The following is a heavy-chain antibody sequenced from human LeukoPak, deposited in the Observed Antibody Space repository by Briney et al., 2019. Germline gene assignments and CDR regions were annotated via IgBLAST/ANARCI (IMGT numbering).Heavy chain of an antibody. CDR3: ARDFGGGSSTRSIDY. D-gene: IGHD2-2*01. J-gene: IGHJ4*02. CDR1: AHTFTDYY. V-gene: IGHV1-2*02. CDR2: INPNRGGT. Sequence: ASVKVSCKASAHTFTDYYMYWVRQAPGQGLEWMGWINPNRGGTNYAQRFQGRVTMTRDTSISTVYMELSSLRSDYTAVYYCARDFGGGSSTRSIDYWGQGTLVTVSS.